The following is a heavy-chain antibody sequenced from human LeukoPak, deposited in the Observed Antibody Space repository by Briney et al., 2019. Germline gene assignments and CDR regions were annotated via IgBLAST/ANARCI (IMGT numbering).Heavy chain of an antibody. CDR3: ARAVGPYDY. D-gene: IGHD3-10*01. V-gene: IGHV3-33*01. Sequence: PGGSLRLSCAASGFTFSSYGMHWVRRAPGKGLEWVAVIWYDGSNKYYADSVKGRFTISRDNSRNTLYLQLNSLRADDTAVYYCARAVGPYDYWGQGTLVSVSS. J-gene: IGHJ4*02. CDR2: IWYDGSNK. CDR1: GFTFSSYG.